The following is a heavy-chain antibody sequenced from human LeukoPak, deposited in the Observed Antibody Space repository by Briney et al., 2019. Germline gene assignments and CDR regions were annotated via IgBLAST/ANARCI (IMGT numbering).Heavy chain of an antibody. CDR3: ARVGDSSGYIPYFFDY. J-gene: IGHJ4*02. Sequence: PGGSLRLSCAASGFTFISYSMNWVRQAPGKGLEWVSSISSSSSYIHYADSVKGRFIISRDNAKNSLYLQMNSLRAEDTAVYYCARVGDSSGYIPYFFDYWGQGTLVTVSS. V-gene: IGHV3-21*01. CDR2: ISSSSSYI. D-gene: IGHD3-22*01. CDR1: GFTFISYS.